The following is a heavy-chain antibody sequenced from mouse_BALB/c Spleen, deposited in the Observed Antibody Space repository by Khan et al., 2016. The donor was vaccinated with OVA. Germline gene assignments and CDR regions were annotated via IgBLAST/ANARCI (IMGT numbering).Heavy chain of an antibody. CDR3: ARPPHFSYVMVY. J-gene: IGHJ4*01. V-gene: IGHV9-3-1*01. CDR1: GYTFTNYG. Sequence: QIQLVQSGPELKKPGETVKISCKASGYTFTNYGMTWVKQAPGKGLKWMGWIKTYTGEPTYTDDFKGRFAFSLAPSASTAYLQINNRKNEDTATYFCARPPHFSYVMVYGGQGTSVTVSS. CDR2: IKTYTGEP.